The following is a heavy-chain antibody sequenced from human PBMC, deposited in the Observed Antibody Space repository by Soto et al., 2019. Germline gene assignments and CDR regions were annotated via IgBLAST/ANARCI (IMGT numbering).Heavy chain of an antibody. CDR2: IYYSGST. D-gene: IGHD2-21*02. J-gene: IGHJ4*02. V-gene: IGHV4-39*01. CDR3: ARHIVVWPKHIVVVTVGFDY. Sequence: SETLSLTCTVSGGSISSSSYYWGWIRQPPGKGLEWIGSIYYSGSTYYNPSLKSRVTISVDTSKNQFSLKLSSVTAADTAVYYCARHIVVWPKHIVVVTVGFDYWGQGTLVTVSS. CDR1: GGSISSSSYY.